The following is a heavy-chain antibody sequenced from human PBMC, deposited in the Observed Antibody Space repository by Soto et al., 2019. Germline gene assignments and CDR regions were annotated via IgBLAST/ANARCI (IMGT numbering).Heavy chain of an antibody. Sequence: EVQLVESGGGLVQPGGSLKLSCAASGFSFSEFIIHWVRQASGRGLEWVGHITDKSNSYETGYAASVKGRFTISRDDSENAAYLQMISLKTEDTAVYYCVQYSTSSPAGCWGQGTLVTVSS. CDR2: ITDKSNSYET. CDR3: VQYSTSSPAGC. V-gene: IGHV3-73*01. J-gene: IGHJ4*02. D-gene: IGHD6-6*01. CDR1: GFSFSEFI.